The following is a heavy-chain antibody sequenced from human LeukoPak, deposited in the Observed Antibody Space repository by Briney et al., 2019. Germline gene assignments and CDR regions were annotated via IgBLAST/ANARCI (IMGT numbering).Heavy chain of an antibody. Sequence: GASVKVSCKASGYTFTSYDINWVRQATGQGLEWMGWMNPNSGNTGYAQKFQGRVTITRNTSISTAYMELSSLRSDDTAVYYCARDRYGSGSLGYMDVWGKGTTVTISS. D-gene: IGHD3-10*01. J-gene: IGHJ6*03. CDR1: GYTFTSYD. CDR2: MNPNSGNT. CDR3: ARDRYGSGSLGYMDV. V-gene: IGHV1-8*03.